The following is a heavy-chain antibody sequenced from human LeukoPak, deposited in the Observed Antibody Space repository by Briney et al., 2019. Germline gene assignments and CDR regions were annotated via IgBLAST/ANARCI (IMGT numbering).Heavy chain of an antibody. D-gene: IGHD5-24*01. CDR2: IYYSGST. J-gene: IGHJ4*02. CDR3: ASGEMATIDAPFDY. Sequence: SETLSLTCAVYGGSFSGYYWSWIRQHPGKGLEWIGYIYYSGSTYYNPSLKSRVTISVDTSKNQFSLKLSSVTAADTAVYYCASGEMATIDAPFDYWGQGTLVTVSS. V-gene: IGHV4-31*11. CDR1: GGSFSGYY.